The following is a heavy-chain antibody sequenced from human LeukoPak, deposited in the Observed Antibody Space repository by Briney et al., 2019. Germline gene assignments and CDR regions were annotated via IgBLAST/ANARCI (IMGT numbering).Heavy chain of an antibody. J-gene: IGHJ4*02. V-gene: IGHV4-39*07. D-gene: IGHD3-22*01. Sequence: PSETLSLTCTVSGGSISSSSYYWGWIRQPPGKGLEWIGSIYYSGSTYYNPSLKSRVTISVDTSKNQFSLKLSSVTAADTAVYYCARVDSSGYFTPYYFDYWGQGTLVTVSS. CDR3: ARVDSSGYFTPYYFDY. CDR2: IYYSGST. CDR1: GGSISSSSYY.